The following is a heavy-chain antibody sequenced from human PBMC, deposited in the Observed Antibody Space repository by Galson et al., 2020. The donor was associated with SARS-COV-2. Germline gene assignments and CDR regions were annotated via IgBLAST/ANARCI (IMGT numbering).Heavy chain of an antibody. D-gene: IGHD5-12*01. CDR1: GDFSSYF. J-gene: IGHJ4*02. Sequence: PSETLSLTCTVSGDFSSYFWAWIRQPPGKGLEFIGHSHYLGTTTYNPSLRSRLTISLDTSKNQVSLKLTSATAADTAVYYCARSQYGYNTYYFDLWGQGTLVTVSS. CDR2: SHYLGTT. CDR3: ARSQYGYNTYYFDL. V-gene: IGHV4-59*01.